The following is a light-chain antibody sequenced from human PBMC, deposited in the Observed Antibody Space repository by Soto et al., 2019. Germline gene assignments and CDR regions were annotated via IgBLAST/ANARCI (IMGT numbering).Light chain of an antibody. CDR2: DVT. CDR1: RRYVGGYSY. J-gene: IGLJ1*01. V-gene: IGLV2-11*01. CDR3: CSYTGSYSYV. Sequence: SSLTQPHPMSGAPWQSVPLSFTWTRRYVGGYSYVSWYQQHPGKAPQLIIYDVTERPSGVPDRFSGSKSGNTASLTISGLQAEDEADYYCCSYTGSYSYVFGIGTKVTVL.